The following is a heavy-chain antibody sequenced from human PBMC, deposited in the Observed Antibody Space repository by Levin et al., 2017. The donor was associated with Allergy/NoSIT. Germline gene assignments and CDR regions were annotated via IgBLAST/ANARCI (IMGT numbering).Heavy chain of an antibody. Sequence: TGESLKISCAASGFTFSNYAMNWVRQAPGKGLEWVSSISPGSHYVFNADSVKGRFTISRDNAKNSLYLQMNSLTDEDTALYYCAKGTREVGFDSWGQGTLVTVSS. CDR3: AKGTREVGFDS. CDR2: ISPGSHYV. CDR1: GFTFSNYA. V-gene: IGHV3-21*01. J-gene: IGHJ4*02.